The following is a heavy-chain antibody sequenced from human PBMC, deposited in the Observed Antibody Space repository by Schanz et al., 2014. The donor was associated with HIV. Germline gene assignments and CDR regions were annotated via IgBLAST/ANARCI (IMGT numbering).Heavy chain of an antibody. Sequence: EEHLLESGGDLIQPGGSLRLSCVASGFPFSNFAMSWVRQAPGKGLEWVSSISESGGRTYYADSVNGRFTISRDNSKNTLYLQMTTLRTEDTAVYYCAKPEYDSSGNSQSHFDYWGQGTLVTVSS. CDR3: AKPEYDSSGNSQSHFDY. CDR1: GFPFSNFA. D-gene: IGHD3-22*01. V-gene: IGHV3-23*01. CDR2: ISESGGRT. J-gene: IGHJ4*02.